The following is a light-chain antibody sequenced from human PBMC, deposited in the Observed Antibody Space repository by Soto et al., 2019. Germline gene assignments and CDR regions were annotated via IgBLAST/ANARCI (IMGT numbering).Light chain of an antibody. CDR3: QQYSRSPPIT. CDR2: GAS. V-gene: IGKV3-20*01. J-gene: IGKJ5*01. Sequence: EIVLTQSPGTLSLSPGDRATLSCRASQSVGSNSLAWYQQKPGQAPRLLMYGASSRATGVPDRFSGSGSGTDFTLTISILEPEDFAVYYCQQYSRSPPITLGQGTRLEIE. CDR1: QSVGSNS.